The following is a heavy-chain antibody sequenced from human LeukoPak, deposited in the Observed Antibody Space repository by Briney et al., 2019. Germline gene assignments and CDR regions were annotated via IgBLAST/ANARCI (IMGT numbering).Heavy chain of an antibody. Sequence: GRSLRLSCAASGFTVSSNYIRWVRQAPGKGLEWVSVIYAGGNTYYADSVKGRFTISRDNYKNTLYVQMDSLRGEDAAVYYCARSVYYDTLTGYYYYALDVWGQGTTVTVSS. D-gene: IGHD3-9*01. V-gene: IGHV3-66*01. CDR3: ARSVYYDTLTGYYYYALDV. CDR2: IYAGGNT. J-gene: IGHJ6*02. CDR1: GFTVSSNY.